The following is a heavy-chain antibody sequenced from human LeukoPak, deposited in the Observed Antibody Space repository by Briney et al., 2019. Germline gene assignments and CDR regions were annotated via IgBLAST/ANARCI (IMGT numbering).Heavy chain of an antibody. D-gene: IGHD6-6*01. Sequence: GASVEVSCKASGGTFSSYAISWVRQAPGQGLEWMGRIIPIFGTANYAQKFQGRVTITTDESTSTAYMELSSLRSEDTAVYYCARGAYSSSSDLGDYWGQGTLVTVSS. CDR1: GGTFSSYA. CDR3: ARGAYSSSSDLGDY. J-gene: IGHJ4*02. CDR2: IIPIFGTA. V-gene: IGHV1-69*05.